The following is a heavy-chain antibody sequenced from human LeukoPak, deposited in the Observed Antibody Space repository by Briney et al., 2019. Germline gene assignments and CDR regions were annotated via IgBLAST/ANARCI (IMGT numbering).Heavy chain of an antibody. V-gene: IGHV3-64*02. D-gene: IGHD5-18*01. J-gene: IGHJ4*02. CDR1: GFAFSSFA. Sequence: PGGSLRLSCAASGFAFSSFAMYWVRQAPGKGLEYVSAISSDGLDTYYADSVKGRFTISRDNSKNTLFLQMGSLRPEDMAVYYCARRERYNYHLDYWGQGTLVTVSS. CDR2: ISSDGLDT. CDR3: ARRERYNYHLDY.